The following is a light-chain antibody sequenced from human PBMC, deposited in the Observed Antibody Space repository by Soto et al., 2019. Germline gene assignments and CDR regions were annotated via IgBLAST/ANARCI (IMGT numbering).Light chain of an antibody. CDR3: QKYGRSPTT. CDR2: AAS. J-gene: IGKJ5*01. Sequence: EIVLTQSPGTLSLSPGERATLSCRAGQSVSSTLLAWYQQKPGQAPRLLIYAASSRATGIPDRFSGSGSGTDFTLTISRLEPEDFAVYYCQKYGRSPTTFGQGTRLEIK. CDR1: QSVSSTL. V-gene: IGKV3-20*01.